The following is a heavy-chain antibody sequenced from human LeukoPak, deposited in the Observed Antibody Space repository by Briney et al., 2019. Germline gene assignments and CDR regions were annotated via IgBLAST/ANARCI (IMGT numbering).Heavy chain of an antibody. CDR3: TTDLNYYDSSGSRTKVDY. J-gene: IGHJ4*02. CDR2: INQDGSEK. V-gene: IGHV3-7*03. CDR1: GFTFSSYW. Sequence: GGSLRLSCAASGFTFSSYWMTWVRQAPGKGLEWVANINQDGSEKYYVDSVKGRFTISRDNAKNSLYLQMNSLKTEDTAVYYCTTDLNYYDSSGSRTKVDYWGQGTLVTVSS. D-gene: IGHD3-22*01.